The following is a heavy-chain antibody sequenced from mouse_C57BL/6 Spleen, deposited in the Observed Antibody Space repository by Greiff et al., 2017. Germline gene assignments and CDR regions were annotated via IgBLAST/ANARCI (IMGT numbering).Heavy chain of an antibody. CDR3: ARTGTGCYFDY. CDR1: GYAFSSYW. J-gene: IGHJ2*01. V-gene: IGHV1-80*01. D-gene: IGHD4-1*01. CDR2: IYPGDGDP. Sequence: QVQLKESGAELVKPGASVKISCKASGYAFSSYWMNWVKQRPGKGLEWIGQIYPGDGDPTYNGKFKGKATLTADKSSSTAYMLLSSLTSEDSAVYFVARTGTGCYFDYWGQGTTLTVAS.